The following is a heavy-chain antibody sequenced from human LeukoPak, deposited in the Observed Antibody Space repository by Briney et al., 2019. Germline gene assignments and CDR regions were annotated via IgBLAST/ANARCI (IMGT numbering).Heavy chain of an antibody. J-gene: IGHJ5*02. Sequence: GGSLRLSCAASGFTFSSYGMHWVRQAPGKGLEWVAFIRYDGSNKYYADSVKGRFTISRDNSKNTLYLQMNSLRAEDTAVYYCAKDKRGYSYGFNWFDPWGQGTLVTVSS. CDR3: AKDKRGYSYGFNWFDP. V-gene: IGHV3-30*02. CDR1: GFTFSSYG. CDR2: IRYDGSNK. D-gene: IGHD5-18*01.